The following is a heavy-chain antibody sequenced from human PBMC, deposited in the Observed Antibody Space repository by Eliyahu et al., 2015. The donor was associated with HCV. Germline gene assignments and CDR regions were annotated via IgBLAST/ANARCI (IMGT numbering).Heavy chain of an antibody. Sequence: QVQLVESGGGLVKPGGSLRLSCAASGFTFXDYYMSWIRQAPGKGLGWVSYISSSGSTIYYADSVKGRFTISRDNAKNSLYLQMNSLRAEDTAVYYCARDRAEWRTRYWYFDPWGRGTLVTVSS. D-gene: IGHD3-3*01. CDR3: ARDRAEWRTRYWYFDP. V-gene: IGHV3-11*01. CDR1: GFTFXDYY. J-gene: IGHJ2*01. CDR2: ISSSGSTI.